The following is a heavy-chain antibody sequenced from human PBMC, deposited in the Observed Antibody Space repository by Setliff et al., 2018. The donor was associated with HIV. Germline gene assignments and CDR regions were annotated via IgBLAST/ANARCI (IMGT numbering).Heavy chain of an antibody. D-gene: IGHD3-3*01. Sequence: PGESLKISCKGSGYSFTDFWIGWVRQMPGKGLEWMGIFYPGDFDTRYSPSFEGQVTMSGDLAISTAYLRWGSLKASDTAMYYCARQQMEGTHYSFWSSFLNRSPPDGADWYLDLWGHGTLVTVSS. CDR1: GYSFTDFW. CDR3: ARQQMEGTHYSFWSSFLNRSPPDGADWYLDL. CDR2: FYPGDFDT. V-gene: IGHV5-51*01. J-gene: IGHJ2*01.